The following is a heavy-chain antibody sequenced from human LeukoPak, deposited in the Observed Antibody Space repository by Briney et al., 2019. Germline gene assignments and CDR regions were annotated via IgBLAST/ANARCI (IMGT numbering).Heavy chain of an antibody. J-gene: IGHJ3*02. D-gene: IGHD2-2*02. CDR3: ARAGCSSTSCYTDAFDI. CDR2: IYHSGST. CDR1: GYSISSGYY. V-gene: IGHV4-38-2*01. Sequence: SETLSLTCAVSGYSISSGYYWGWIRQPPGKGLEWIGSIYHSGSTYYNPSLKSRVTISVDTSKNQFSLKLSSVTAADTAVYYCARAGCSSTSCYTDAFDIWGQGTMVTVSS.